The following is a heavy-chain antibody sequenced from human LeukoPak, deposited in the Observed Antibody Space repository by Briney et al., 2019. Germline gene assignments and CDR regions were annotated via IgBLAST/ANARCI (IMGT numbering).Heavy chain of an antibody. J-gene: IGHJ5*02. D-gene: IGHD3-9*01. CDR2: IIPIFGTA. CDR1: GGTFSSYA. CDR3: ARENLWQGYDILTGYFGNNWFDP. Sequence: SVKVSCKASGGTFSSYAISWVRQAPGQGLEWMGRIIPIFGTANYAQKFQGRVTITTDESTSTAYMELSSLRSENTAVYYCARENLWQGYDILTGYFGNNWFDPWGQGTLVTVSS. V-gene: IGHV1-69*05.